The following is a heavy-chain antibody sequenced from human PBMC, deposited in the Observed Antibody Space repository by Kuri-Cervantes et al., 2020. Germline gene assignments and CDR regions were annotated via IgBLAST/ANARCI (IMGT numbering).Heavy chain of an antibody. CDR3: AKESVRRSAIAAL. Sequence: GESLKISCTAPDFTFSIYTMTWVRQAPGKGLEWVSTLSGSGDSTYYADSVKGRFTISRDNSKNMLFLQMNSLRAEDTAVYYCAKESVRRSAIAALWGQGTLVTVSS. CDR2: LSGSGDST. D-gene: IGHD6-6*01. J-gene: IGHJ4*02. CDR1: DFTFSIYT. V-gene: IGHV3-23*01.